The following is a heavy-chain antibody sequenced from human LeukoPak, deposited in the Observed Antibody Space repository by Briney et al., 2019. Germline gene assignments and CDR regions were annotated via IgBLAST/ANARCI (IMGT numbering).Heavy chain of an antibody. CDR1: GGSISSYY. CDR2: IYYSGST. Sequence: SETLSLTCTVSGGSISSYYWSWIRQPPGKGLEWIGYIYYSGSTNYNPSLKSRVTISVDTSKNQFSLKLSSVTAADTAVYYCARDHASMVRGVIIRYFQHWGQGTLVTVSS. J-gene: IGHJ1*01. D-gene: IGHD3-10*01. V-gene: IGHV4-59*01. CDR3: ARDHASMVRGVIIRYFQH.